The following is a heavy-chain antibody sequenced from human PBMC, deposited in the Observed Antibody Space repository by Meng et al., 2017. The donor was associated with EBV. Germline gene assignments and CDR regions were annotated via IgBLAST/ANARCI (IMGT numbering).Heavy chain of an antibody. Sequence: VQLVESGGGPVRPGGSLRLSCAVSGFTFSRFWMHWVRQVPGKGLVWVARTNEDGGITNYADSVKGRFIISRDNTRNTLYLQMNSLRDEDTAVHFCSRDLAGPFDDWGQGTLVTVSS. J-gene: IGHJ4*02. V-gene: IGHV3-74*01. CDR3: SRDLAGPFDD. CDR1: GFTFSRFW. CDR2: TNEDGGIT.